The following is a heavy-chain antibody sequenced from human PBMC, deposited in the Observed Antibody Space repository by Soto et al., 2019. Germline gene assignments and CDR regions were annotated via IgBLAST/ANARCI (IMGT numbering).Heavy chain of an antibody. CDR1: GGSISSSSYY. CDR3: ARRTVNIRTFYSGLKTHCFDY. D-gene: IGHD6-19*01. V-gene: IGHV4-39*01. CDR2: SYYSGST. J-gene: IGHJ4*02. Sequence: QLQLQESGPGLVKPSETLSLTCAVSGGSISSSSYYWGWIRQPPGKGLEWSGSSYYSGSTYYTPSLRSRVAISVDTSKHPFSLKLNSVTAADTAVYYCARRTVNIRTFYSGLKTHCFDYWGQGRLVTVSS.